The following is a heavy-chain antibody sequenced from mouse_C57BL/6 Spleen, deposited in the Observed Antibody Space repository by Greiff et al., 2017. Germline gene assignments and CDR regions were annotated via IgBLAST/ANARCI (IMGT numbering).Heavy chain of an antibody. CDR2: IDPSDSET. D-gene: IGHD3-2*02. CDR1: GYTFTSYW. V-gene: IGHV1-52*01. CDR3: ARRQLRLPYFDY. Sequence: QVQLQQPGAELVRPGSSVKLSCKASGYTFTSYWMHWVKQRPIQGLEWIGNIDPSDSETHYNQKFKDKATLTVDKSSRTAYMQLSSLTSEDSAVDYCARRQLRLPYFDYWGQGTTLTVSS. J-gene: IGHJ2*01.